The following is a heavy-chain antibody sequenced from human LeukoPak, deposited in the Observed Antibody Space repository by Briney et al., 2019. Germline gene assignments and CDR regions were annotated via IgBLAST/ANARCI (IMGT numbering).Heavy chain of an antibody. J-gene: IGHJ4*02. Sequence: ASVKVSCKASGYSFTSYYMHWVRQAPGQGLEWMGIINPSEGSTSYAQKFQDRVTMTRDTSTSTVFMELSSLRSEDTAVYYCARGKYYVWGSYHQPPPDYWGQGTLVTVSS. V-gene: IGHV1-46*01. CDR1: GYSFTSYY. CDR3: ARGKYYVWGSYHQPPPDY. D-gene: IGHD3-16*02. CDR2: INPSEGST.